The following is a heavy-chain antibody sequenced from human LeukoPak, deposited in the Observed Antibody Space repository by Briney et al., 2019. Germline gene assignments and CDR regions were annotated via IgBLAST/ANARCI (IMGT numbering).Heavy chain of an antibody. CDR1: GGSIRSSYYY. CDR2: INHSGST. Sequence: PSETLSLTCTVSGGSIRSSYYYWGWIRQPPGKGLEWIGEINHSGSTNYNPSLKSRVTISVDTSKNQFSLRLSSVTAADTAVYYCARATVVVVVNWFDPWGQGTLVTVSS. CDR3: ARATVVVVVNWFDP. V-gene: IGHV4-39*07. D-gene: IGHD2-15*01. J-gene: IGHJ5*02.